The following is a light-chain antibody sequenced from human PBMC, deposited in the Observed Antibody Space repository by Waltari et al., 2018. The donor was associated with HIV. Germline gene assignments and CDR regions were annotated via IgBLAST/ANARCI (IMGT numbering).Light chain of an antibody. CDR1: PSNIGTNS. Sequence: QSVVTQPPSASGAPGQRVTISCSGSPSNIGTNSVSLYQQFPGTAPKLLIYPDNERPSGVPDRFSGSKSGTSASLAISGLQSEDEADYYCATWDDRLNYWVFGGGTKLTVL. V-gene: IGLV1-44*01. J-gene: IGLJ3*02. CDR3: ATWDDRLNYWV. CDR2: PDN.